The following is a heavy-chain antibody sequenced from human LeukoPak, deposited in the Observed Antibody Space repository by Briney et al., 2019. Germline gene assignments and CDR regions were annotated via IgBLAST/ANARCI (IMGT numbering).Heavy chain of an antibody. V-gene: IGHV3-23*01. CDR1: GFIFSNYA. CDR2: ISGGGGYT. J-gene: IGHJ4*02. Sequence: GGSLRLSCAASGFIFSNYAMSWVRQAPGKGLEWVSGISGGGGYTYYADSVKGRFTISRDNSKSTLYLQMNSLRAEGMAIYYCAKTDYGDYWGQGTLVTVSS. CDR3: AKTDYGDY.